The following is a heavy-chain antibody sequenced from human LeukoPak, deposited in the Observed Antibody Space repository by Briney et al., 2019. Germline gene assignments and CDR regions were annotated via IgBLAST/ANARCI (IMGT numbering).Heavy chain of an antibody. CDR1: GVLVSSTDW. Sequence: PGGSLSLTCAVSGVLVSSTDWWSWIRQSPEKGLEWIGETYQNGSPNYSPSLKSRVTVSLDNNQFSLILKSVTAADTAVYYCARMDSDSGAFDYWGQGTLVAVSS. J-gene: IGHJ4*02. V-gene: IGHV4-4*02. CDR3: ARMDSDSGAFDY. D-gene: IGHD3-9*01. CDR2: TYQNGSP.